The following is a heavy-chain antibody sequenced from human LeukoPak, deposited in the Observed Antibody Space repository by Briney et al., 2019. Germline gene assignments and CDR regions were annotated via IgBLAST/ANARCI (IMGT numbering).Heavy chain of an antibody. V-gene: IGHV3-7*03. CDR2: IKQDGTEE. D-gene: IGHD2-2*01. CDR1: GFTFSSSW. J-gene: IGHJ4*02. CDR3: ARDPCHGALDY. Sequence: GGSLRLSCVASGFTFSSSWMSWVRRAPGKGLEWVANIKQDGTEEYYVDSVRGRFSISKDNAKNSLYLQMNSLRAEDTAVYYCARDPCHGALDYWGQGTLVTVSS.